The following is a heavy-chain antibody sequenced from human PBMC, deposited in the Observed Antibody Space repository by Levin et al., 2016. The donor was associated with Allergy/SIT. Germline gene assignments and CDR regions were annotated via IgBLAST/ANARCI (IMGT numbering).Heavy chain of an antibody. V-gene: IGHV4-39*01. D-gene: IGHD6-13*01. CDR2: IYYSGST. Sequence: WIRQPPGKGLEWIGSIYYSGSTYYNPSLKSRVTISVDTSKNQFSLKLSSVTAADTAVYYCARHSRLPWGSSWYVGYYYYYGMDVWGQGTTVTVSS. J-gene: IGHJ6*02. CDR3: ARHSRLPWGSSWYVGYYYYYGMDV.